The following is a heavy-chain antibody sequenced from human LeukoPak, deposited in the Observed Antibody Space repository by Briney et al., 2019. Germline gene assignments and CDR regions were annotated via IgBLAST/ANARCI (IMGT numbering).Heavy chain of an antibody. CDR1: GYTFTGYY. Sequence: ASVKVSCKSSGYTFTGYYMHWVRQAPGQGLEWMGWINPNSGGTNYAQKFQGRVTMTRDTSISTAYMELSRLRSDDTAVYYCASISPTNAGYFQHWGQGTLVTVSS. V-gene: IGHV1-2*02. D-gene: IGHD3-9*01. J-gene: IGHJ1*01. CDR2: INPNSGGT. CDR3: ASISPTNAGYFQH.